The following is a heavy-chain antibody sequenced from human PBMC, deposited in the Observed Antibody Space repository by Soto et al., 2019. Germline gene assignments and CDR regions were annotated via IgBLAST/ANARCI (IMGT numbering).Heavy chain of an antibody. Sequence: SGPTLVNPTQPLTLTCTFSGFSLSTSGMCVSWIRQPPGKALEWLALIDWDDDKYYSTSLKTRLTISKDTSKNQVVLTMTNMDPVDTATYYCARTRYYYDSSSFDYWGQGTLVTVSS. V-gene: IGHV2-70*01. CDR1: GFSLSTSGMC. J-gene: IGHJ4*02. D-gene: IGHD3-22*01. CDR2: IDWDDDK. CDR3: ARTRYYYDSSSFDY.